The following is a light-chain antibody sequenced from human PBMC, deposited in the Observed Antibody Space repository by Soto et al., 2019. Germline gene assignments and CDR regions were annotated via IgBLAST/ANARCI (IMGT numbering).Light chain of an antibody. CDR1: QSVNSKY. CDR2: GIS. V-gene: IGKV3-15*01. J-gene: IGKJ5*01. CDR3: QQYSKWPIT. Sequence: EILMTQSPAILSVSPGESATLSCGASQSVNSKYLAWYQQHPGQPPRLLIYGISTRATGIPARLSGSGYGTEFSITISSMKSEDFEVYYCQQYSKWPITFGQGTRLEIK.